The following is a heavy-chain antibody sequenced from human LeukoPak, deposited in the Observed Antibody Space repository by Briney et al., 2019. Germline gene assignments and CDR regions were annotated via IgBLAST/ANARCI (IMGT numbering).Heavy chain of an antibody. CDR1: GYTLASYG. D-gene: IGHD6-13*01. CDR3: ARDLKGGSSWYVGFDY. V-gene: IGHV1-18*01. CDR2: ISAYNGNT. Sequence: ASVKVSCKASGYTLASYGISWVRQAPGQGLEWMGWISAYNGNTNYAQKLQGRVTMTTDTSTSTAYMELRSLRSDDTAVYYCARDLKGGSSWYVGFDYWGQGTLVTVSS. J-gene: IGHJ4*02.